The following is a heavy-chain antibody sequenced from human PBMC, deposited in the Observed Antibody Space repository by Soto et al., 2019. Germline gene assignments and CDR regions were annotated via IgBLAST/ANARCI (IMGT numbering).Heavy chain of an antibody. V-gene: IGHV4-31*03. CDR3: ARDRNRNWFDP. CDR2: IYYSGST. J-gene: IGHJ5*02. Sequence: SETLSLTCTVSGGSISSGCYYLSWIRQHPGKGLEWIGYIYYSGSTYYNPSLKSRVTISVDTSKNQFSLKLSSVTAADTAVYYCARDRNRNWFDPWGQGTLVTVSS. CDR1: GGSISSGCYY.